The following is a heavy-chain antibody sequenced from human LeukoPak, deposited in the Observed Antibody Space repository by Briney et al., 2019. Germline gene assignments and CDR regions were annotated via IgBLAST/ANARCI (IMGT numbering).Heavy chain of an antibody. CDR2: ISSSSSYI. D-gene: IGHD4-17*01. Sequence: GGSPRLSSAPSVFTSSSYIMNWVREALGKGLEWGSSISSSSSYIYYADSVKGRFTISRDNAKNSLYLQMNSLRAEDTAVYYCYGDYGRRGFDYWGQGTLVTVSS. CDR3: YGDYGRRGFDY. J-gene: IGHJ4*02. CDR1: VFTSSSYI. V-gene: IGHV3-21*01.